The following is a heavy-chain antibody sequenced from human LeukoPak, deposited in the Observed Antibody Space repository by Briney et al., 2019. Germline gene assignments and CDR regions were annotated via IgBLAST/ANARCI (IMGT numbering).Heavy chain of an antibody. Sequence: GGSLRLSCAGSGFTFSNYEMNWVRQAPGKGLEWVSYISSSGITIYYADSVKGRFTFSRDNAKNSLYLRMNSLRAEDTAVYYCARGYGGGAFDIWGQGTMVTVSS. CDR2: ISSSGITI. CDR3: ARGYGGGAFDI. D-gene: IGHD4-23*01. CDR1: GFTFSNYE. V-gene: IGHV3-48*03. J-gene: IGHJ3*02.